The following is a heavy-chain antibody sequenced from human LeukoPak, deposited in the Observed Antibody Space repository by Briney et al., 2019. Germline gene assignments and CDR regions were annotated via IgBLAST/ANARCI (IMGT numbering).Heavy chain of an antibody. J-gene: IGHJ4*02. CDR2: ISTSSSTH. CDR3: ARGYYDSSGYKFYLDY. Sequence: TGGSLRLSCVASGFTFSSYEMNWVRQSPGRGLEWVAYISTSSSTHHYADSVKGRFTISRDNSKNSVYLQMNSLMPEDTALYYCARGYYDSSGYKFYLDYWGQGTLVTVSS. CDR1: GFTFSSYE. V-gene: IGHV3-48*03. D-gene: IGHD3-22*01.